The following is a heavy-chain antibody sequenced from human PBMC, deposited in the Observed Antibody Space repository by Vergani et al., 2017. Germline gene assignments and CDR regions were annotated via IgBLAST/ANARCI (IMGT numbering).Heavy chain of an antibody. D-gene: IGHD3-10*01. V-gene: IGHV4-30-4*08. CDR3: ARQVLLSFEEFAVIGWFDP. Sequence: VRLVESGGRLVQPGRSLRLSCAASGFTFDDYAMHWVRQIPGKGLEWIGYIISTGRTHYNPSLQSRLTISLDASKNQFSLRLRSVTAADTAVYFCARQVLLSFEEFAVIGWFDPWGQGTLVTVSS. CDR1: GFTFDDYA. J-gene: IGHJ5*02. CDR2: IISTGRT.